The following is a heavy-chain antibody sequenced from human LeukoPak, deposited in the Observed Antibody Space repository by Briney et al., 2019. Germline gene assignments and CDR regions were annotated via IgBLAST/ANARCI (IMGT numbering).Heavy chain of an antibody. CDR2: IYYSGST. J-gene: IGHJ4*02. Sequence: SETLSLTCTVSGGSISSYYWSWIRQPPGKGLEWNGYIYYSGSTNYNPSLKSRVTISVDTSKNQFSLKLSSVTAADTAVYYCARVSSSSDFDYWGQGTLVTVSS. CDR3: ARVSSSSDFDY. D-gene: IGHD6-6*01. CDR1: GGSISSYY. V-gene: IGHV4-59*01.